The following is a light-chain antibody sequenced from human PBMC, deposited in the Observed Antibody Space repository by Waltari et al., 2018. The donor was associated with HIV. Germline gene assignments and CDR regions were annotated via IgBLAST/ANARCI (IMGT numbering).Light chain of an antibody. J-gene: IGLJ2*01. CDR3: QVWDTSTV. CDR2: SDK. Sequence: SYELTQPLLVSVALGQTARTTCGGTNIGYKSVHWYQQKTGQAPVLVIYSDKYRPSGIPERFSCSKSGNSATLTITGAQAGDEADYYCQVWDTSTVFGGGTKLTVL. CDR1: NIGYKS. V-gene: IGLV3-9*02.